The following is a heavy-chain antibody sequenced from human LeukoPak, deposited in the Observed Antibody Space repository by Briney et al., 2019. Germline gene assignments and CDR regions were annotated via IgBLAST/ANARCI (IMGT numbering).Heavy chain of an antibody. CDR1: GFYFNNYA. J-gene: IGHJ4*02. CDR3: VKRPSGSRNYYMDY. D-gene: IGHD3-10*01. V-gene: IGHV3-23*05. Sequence: GGSLRLSCAASGFYFNNYAMSWVRQTPGRGLEWVSTIDGTGSRTVYADSVKGRFSISRDNSESTLFLRMNSLRAEDTAVYYCVKRPSGSRNYYMDYWGQGTLVTVSS. CDR2: IDGTGSRT.